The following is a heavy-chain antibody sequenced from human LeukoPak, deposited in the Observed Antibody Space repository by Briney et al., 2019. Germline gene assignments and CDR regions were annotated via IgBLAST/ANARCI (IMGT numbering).Heavy chain of an antibody. CDR3: GRRGNGGNSDYFYMDV. Sequence: GGSLRLSCATSGFTFSSYAMHWVRQAPGKGLEYVSAISSNGDSTYYANSVKGRFTISRDNSKNTLYLQMGSPRAEDMAVYYCGRRGNGGNSDYFYMDVWGKGTTVTVSS. CDR1: GFTFSSYA. J-gene: IGHJ6*03. V-gene: IGHV3-64*01. D-gene: IGHD4-23*01. CDR2: ISSNGDST.